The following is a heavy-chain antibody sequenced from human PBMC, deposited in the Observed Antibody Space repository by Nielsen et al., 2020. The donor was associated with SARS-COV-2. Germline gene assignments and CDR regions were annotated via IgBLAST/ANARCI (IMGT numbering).Heavy chain of an antibody. CDR1: GGSISSYY. V-gene: IGHV4-59*12. CDR2: IYYSGST. CDR3: ASGSIVVVVAATHDAFDI. Sequence: SETLSLTCTVSGGSISSYYWSWIRQPPGKGLEWIGYIYYSGSTNYNPSLKSRVTISVDKSKNQFSLKLSSVTAADTAVYYCASGSIVVVVAATHDAFDIWGQGTMVTVSS. D-gene: IGHD2-15*01. J-gene: IGHJ3*02.